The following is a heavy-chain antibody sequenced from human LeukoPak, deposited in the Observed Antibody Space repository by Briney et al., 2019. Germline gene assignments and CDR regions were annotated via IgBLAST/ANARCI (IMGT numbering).Heavy chain of an antibody. Sequence: GGSLRLSCAASGFTFITYSMNWVRQAPGKGLEWVSYISSSSSTIYYADSVKGRFTISRDNAKNSLYLQMNSLRAEDTAVYYCARDPESGGGDWWFDPWGQGTLVTVSS. CDR1: GFTFITYS. D-gene: IGHD2-21*02. V-gene: IGHV3-48*04. CDR2: ISSSSSTI. J-gene: IGHJ5*02. CDR3: ARDPESGGGDWWFDP.